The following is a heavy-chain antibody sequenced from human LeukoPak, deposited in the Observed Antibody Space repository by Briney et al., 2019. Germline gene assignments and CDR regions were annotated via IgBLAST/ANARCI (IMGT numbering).Heavy chain of an antibody. CDR2: IYPGDSQT. D-gene: IGHD3-10*01. Sequence: GESLKISCKGSGYNFTTYWIGWVRQKPGKGLEWMALIYPGDSQTRYSPSFEGQVTISADKSISTAYLQWASLEASDTAMYYCVRRSRFGNDDEYFQHWGQGTLVTVSS. CDR3: VRRSRFGNDDEYFQH. CDR1: GYNFTTYW. V-gene: IGHV5-51*01. J-gene: IGHJ1*01.